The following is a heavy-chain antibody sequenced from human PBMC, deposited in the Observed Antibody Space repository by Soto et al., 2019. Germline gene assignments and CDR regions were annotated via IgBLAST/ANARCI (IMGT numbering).Heavy chain of an antibody. CDR1: GYSFTSYG. V-gene: IGHV1-18*01. Sequence: QVQLVQSAGEVKKPGASVKVSCKASGYSFTSYGISWVRGAPGQGLEWMGWISPYNGHTQFVERFQGRVTMTTDTSTKTAYMELRNLRSDDTAHYYCARDLTIVPATHPRLENYGMDVWGQGTTVIVSS. CDR3: ARDLTIVPATHPRLENYGMDV. J-gene: IGHJ6*02. CDR2: ISPYNGHT. D-gene: IGHD2-2*01.